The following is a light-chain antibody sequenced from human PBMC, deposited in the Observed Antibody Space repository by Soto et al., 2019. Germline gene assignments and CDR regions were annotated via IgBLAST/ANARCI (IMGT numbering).Light chain of an antibody. CDR3: ATWDSSLSAVV. V-gene: IGLV1-44*01. J-gene: IGLJ2*01. CDR1: SSNIGSNP. Sequence: QAVVTQPPSASGTPGQRVTISCSGSSSNIGSNPVDWYQQLPGTAPKLLIYNSNQRPSGIPDRFSGSKSGTSATLGITGLQTGDEADYYCATWDSSLSAVVVGGGTQLTVL. CDR2: NSN.